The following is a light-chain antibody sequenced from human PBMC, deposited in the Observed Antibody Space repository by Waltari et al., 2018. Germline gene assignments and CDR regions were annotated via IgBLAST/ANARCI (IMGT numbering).Light chain of an antibody. Sequence: DIQMTQSPSSLSASVGDRVTITCRASQTIYIYLNWYQQKPGRAPKLLIHSTSSLQSGVPSRFSSSGCQTYFTLTISSLQPEDVASYFCQQSYSTPETFGQGTKLEIK. V-gene: IGKV1-39*01. CDR2: STS. CDR1: QTIYIY. J-gene: IGKJ2*01. CDR3: QQSYSTPET.